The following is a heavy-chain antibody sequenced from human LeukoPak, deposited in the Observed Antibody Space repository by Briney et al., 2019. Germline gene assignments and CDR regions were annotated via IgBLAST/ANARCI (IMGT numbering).Heavy chain of an antibody. Sequence: GGSLRLSCAPSGFNFDDYAMHWVRQVPGKGLEWVSLISGDGGKTFYADSVKGRFTISRDNRKNSLYLQMNSLRTEDTALYYCAKGWTKYCSGGSCYSPLYYFDYWGQGTLVTASS. CDR3: AKGWTKYCSGGSCYSPLYYFDY. CDR1: GFNFDDYA. D-gene: IGHD2-15*01. J-gene: IGHJ4*02. V-gene: IGHV3-43*02. CDR2: ISGDGGKT.